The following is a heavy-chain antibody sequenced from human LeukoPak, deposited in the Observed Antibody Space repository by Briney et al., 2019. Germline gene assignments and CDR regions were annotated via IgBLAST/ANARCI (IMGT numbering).Heavy chain of an antibody. CDR1: GFTFSNYN. J-gene: IGHJ4*02. CDR2: ISTGSTYI. CDR3: ARDPPPQIAFDY. D-gene: IGHD2/OR15-2a*01. V-gene: IGHV3-21*06. Sequence: GGSLRLSCEASGFTFSNYNMNWVRQAPGKGLEWVSSISTGSTYIYYADSVKGRFTISRDNAKNSLFLQMNSLRAEDTAVYYCARDPPPQIAFDYWGQGTLVTVSS.